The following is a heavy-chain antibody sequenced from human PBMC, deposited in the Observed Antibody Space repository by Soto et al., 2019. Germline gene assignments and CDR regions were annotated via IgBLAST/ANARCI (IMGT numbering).Heavy chain of an antibody. Sequence: SETLSLTCAVSGGSISSGGYSWSWIRQPPGKGLEWIGYIYHSGSTYYNPSLKSRVTISVDRSKNQFSLKLSSVTAADTAVYYCASGLWFGDYAYYFDYWGQGTLVTVSS. J-gene: IGHJ4*02. CDR3: ASGLWFGDYAYYFDY. V-gene: IGHV4-30-2*01. D-gene: IGHD3-10*01. CDR2: IYHSGST. CDR1: GGSISSGGYS.